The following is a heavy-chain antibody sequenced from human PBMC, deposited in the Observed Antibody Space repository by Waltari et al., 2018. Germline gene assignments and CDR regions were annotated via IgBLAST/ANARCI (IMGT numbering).Heavy chain of an antibody. V-gene: IGHV3-11*06. D-gene: IGHD5-18*01. J-gene: IGHJ2*01. CDR2: ISSSSYT. CDR3: ARGNRAYSYGYRGYWYFDL. CDR1: GFTFRHYY. Sequence: QVQLVESGGGLVRPGGSLRLSCAASGFTFRHYYMSWIRQAPGHRLEWVSYISSSSYTNYADSVKGRFTISRDNAKNSLYLQMNSLRAEDTAVYYCARGNRAYSYGYRGYWYFDLWGRGTLVTVSS.